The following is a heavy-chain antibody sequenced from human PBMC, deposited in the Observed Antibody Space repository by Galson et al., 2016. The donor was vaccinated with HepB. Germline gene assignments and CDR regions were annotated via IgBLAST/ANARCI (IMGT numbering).Heavy chain of an antibody. CDR2: ISSSGNTI. J-gene: IGHJ4*02. Sequence: ASGFTFSSYEMNWVRQALGKGLEWVSYISSSGNTIYYADSVKGRFTISRDNAKNSLYLQMNSLRAEDTAVYYCASYPGYFPGNWGQGTLVTVSS. CDR3: ASYPGYFPGN. V-gene: IGHV3-48*03. CDR1: GFTFSSYE. D-gene: IGHD3-9*01.